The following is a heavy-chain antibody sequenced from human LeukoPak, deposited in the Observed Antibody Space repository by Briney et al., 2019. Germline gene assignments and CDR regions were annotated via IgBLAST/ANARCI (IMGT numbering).Heavy chain of an antibody. V-gene: IGHV4-34*01. CDR3: ARRKSYSSSWFDY. D-gene: IGHD6-13*01. J-gene: IGHJ4*02. CDR2: INHSGST. Sequence: PSETLSLTCAVYGGSFSGYYWSWIRQPPGKGLEWIGEINHSGSTNYNPSLKSRVTISVDTSKNQFSLKLSSVTAADTAVYYCARRKSYSSSWFDYWGQGTLVTVSS. CDR1: GGSFSGYY.